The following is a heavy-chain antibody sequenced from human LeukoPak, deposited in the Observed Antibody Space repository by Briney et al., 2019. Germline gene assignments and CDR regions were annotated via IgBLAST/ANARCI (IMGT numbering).Heavy chain of an antibody. D-gene: IGHD2-15*01. CDR2: IYYNGYT. J-gene: IGHJ4*02. CDR3: ARHCSAGSCYSAVDC. V-gene: IGHV4-39*01. CDR1: GGSISSGSYY. Sequence: SSETLSLTCTVSGGSISSGSYYWDWIRQPPGKGPEWIGHIYYNGYTYYNPSLKSRVTISVDTSKNQFSLKLSSVTAADTAVYYCARHCSAGSCYSAVDCWGQGTLVTVSS.